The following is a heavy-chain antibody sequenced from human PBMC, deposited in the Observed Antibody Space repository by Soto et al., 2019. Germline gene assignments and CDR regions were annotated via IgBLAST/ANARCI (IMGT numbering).Heavy chain of an antibody. CDR2: INHSGST. CDR1: GGSFSGYY. J-gene: IGHJ4*02. V-gene: IGHV4-34*01. D-gene: IGHD4-17*01. CDR3: ARGPPPVTTWD. Sequence: QVQLQQWGAGLLKPSETLSLTCAVYGGSFSGYYWSWIRQPPGKGLEWIGEINHSGSTNYNPSLKGRVTKSVDTAKNPFSLELRFVTGADTAVDYCARGPPPVTTWDWGQGTLVTVSS.